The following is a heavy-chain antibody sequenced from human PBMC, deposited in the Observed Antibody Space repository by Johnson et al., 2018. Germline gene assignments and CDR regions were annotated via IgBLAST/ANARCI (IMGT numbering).Heavy chain of an antibody. CDR3: ARVRYSYGYDYYYGMDV. V-gene: IGHV4-59*01. Sequence: QVQLQESGPGLVKPSETLSLTCTVSGGSISSYYWSWIRQPPGKGLEWIGYIYYSGSTNYNPSLKSRVTISVDTSKNQFPLKLSSVTAADTAVYYCARVRYSYGYDYYYGMDVWGQGTTVTVSS. J-gene: IGHJ6*02. CDR1: GGSISSYY. CDR2: IYYSGST. D-gene: IGHD5-18*01.